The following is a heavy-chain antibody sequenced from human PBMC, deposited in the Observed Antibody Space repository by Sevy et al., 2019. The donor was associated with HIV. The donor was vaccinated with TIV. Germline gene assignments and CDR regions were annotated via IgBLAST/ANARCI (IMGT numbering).Heavy chain of an antibody. J-gene: IGHJ4*02. D-gene: IGHD2-21*01. CDR1: GFTLSSYT. Sequence: GGSLRLSCEASGFTLSSYTMNWVRQSPEKGLEWVATFDRTDITHYADSVKDGFIISRDTAKNSLFLQMTGLRDDDTAMYFCVRDERAIASHFDYWGRGTLVTVSS. CDR3: VRDERAIASHFDY. CDR2: FDRTDIT. V-gene: IGHV3-48*02.